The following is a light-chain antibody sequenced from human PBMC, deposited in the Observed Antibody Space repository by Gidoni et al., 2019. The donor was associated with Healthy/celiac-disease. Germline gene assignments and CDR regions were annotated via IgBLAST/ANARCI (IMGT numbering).Light chain of an antibody. Sequence: SALTQPASVSGSPGQSITISCTGTSSDVGSYNLVSWYQQHPGKAPKLTISECSKRPSGVSNRFSGSKSGNTASLTISGLQTEDEADYYCCSYAGSSTPVVFGGGTKLTVL. CDR2: ECS. J-gene: IGLJ2*01. CDR3: CSYAGSSTPVV. CDR1: SSDVGSYNL. V-gene: IGLV2-23*01.